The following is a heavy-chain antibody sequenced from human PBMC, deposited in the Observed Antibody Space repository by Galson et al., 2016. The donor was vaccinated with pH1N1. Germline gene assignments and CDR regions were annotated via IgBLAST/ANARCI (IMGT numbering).Heavy chain of an antibody. Sequence: SLRLSCAASGFTFFSGYSMNWVRQAPGKGLEWVSVIYSGGPTHYADSVKGRFTISRDESKNTVFLQLNSLRAEDTAQYFCAGDLGVTRFLGRSRYGVDGWGQGGTVTVS. D-gene: IGHD3-3*01. CDR1: GFTFFSGYS. CDR3: AGDLGVTRFLGRSRYGVDG. CDR2: IYSGGPT. J-gene: IGHJ6*02. V-gene: IGHV3-53*01.